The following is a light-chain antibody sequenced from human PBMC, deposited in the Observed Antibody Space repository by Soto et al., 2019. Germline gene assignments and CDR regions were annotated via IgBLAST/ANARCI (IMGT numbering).Light chain of an antibody. J-gene: IGKJ1*01. CDR3: QKYNNWPWT. Sequence: EIVMPQSPATLSVSPGESATLSCRASQSVSSYLAWYQQKPGQAHRLLIYGASTRATGIPARFSGSGSGTEFTLTISSLQSEEFAVYYCQKYNNWPWTVGQGTKVDIK. V-gene: IGKV3-15*01. CDR2: GAS. CDR1: QSVSSY.